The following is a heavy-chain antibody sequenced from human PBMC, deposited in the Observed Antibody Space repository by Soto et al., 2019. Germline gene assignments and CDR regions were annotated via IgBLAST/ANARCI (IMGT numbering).Heavy chain of an antibody. Sequence: GGSLRLSCAASGFTFDDYAMHWVRQAPGKGLEWVSGISWNSGSIGYADSVKGRFTISRDNAKNSLYLQMNSLRAEDTALYYCAKASGPAVAGRGYFDYWGQGTLVTVS. J-gene: IGHJ4*02. CDR1: GFTFDDYA. CDR3: AKASGPAVAGRGYFDY. D-gene: IGHD6-19*01. V-gene: IGHV3-9*01. CDR2: ISWNSGSI.